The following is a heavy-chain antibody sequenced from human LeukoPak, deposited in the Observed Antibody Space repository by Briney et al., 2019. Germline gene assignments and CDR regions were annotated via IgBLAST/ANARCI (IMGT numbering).Heavy chain of an antibody. Sequence: KSSETLSLTCTVSGGSISSSSYSWGWIRQPPGKGLEWIGSIYHSGSTHYNPSLRSRVTISIDTSTNQFSLKMSPVTAADTAVFYCARLIGAVGAQGGDFDVWGQGTMVTVSS. V-gene: IGHV4-39*01. CDR3: ARLIGAVGAQGGDFDV. J-gene: IGHJ3*01. D-gene: IGHD1-26*01. CDR1: GGSISSSSYS. CDR2: IYHSGST.